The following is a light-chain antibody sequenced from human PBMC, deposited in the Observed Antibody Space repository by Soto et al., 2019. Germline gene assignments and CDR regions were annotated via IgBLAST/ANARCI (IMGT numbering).Light chain of an antibody. CDR2: GAS. CDR3: QQYNNSPA. CDR1: QSVSSN. Sequence: EIVMTQSPATLSVPPRERATLSCSASQSVSSNFAWSQQKPGRAPRLLIYGASTRATGIPARFSASGSATEFTLTISSLQSEDVAVYYCQQYNNSPAFGQGAKVEIK. J-gene: IGKJ1*01. V-gene: IGKV3-15*01.